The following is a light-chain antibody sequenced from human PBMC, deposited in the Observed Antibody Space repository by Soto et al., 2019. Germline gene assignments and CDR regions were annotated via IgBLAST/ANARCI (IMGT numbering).Light chain of an antibody. CDR3: QQYDNLPLT. V-gene: IGKV1-33*01. Sequence: DIQMTQSPSSRSGSVGGIVTSTFQASQAISNYLNWYQQKPGNAPKLLIYDASNLETGVPSRFSGSGSGTDFTFTISSLQPQDIATYYCQQYDNLPLTFGGGTKVDI. CDR1: QAISNY. J-gene: IGKJ4*01. CDR2: DAS.